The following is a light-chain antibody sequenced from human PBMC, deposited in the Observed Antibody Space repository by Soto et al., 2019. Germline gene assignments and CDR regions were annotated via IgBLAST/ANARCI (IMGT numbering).Light chain of an antibody. J-gene: IGKJ1*01. CDR3: QQYVTTPIT. CDR1: QTISSSY. CDR2: GAS. Sequence: EIVLTQSPGTLSLSPGERATLSCWASQTISSSYLAWYQQKPGQAPRLLIYGASSRATGIPDRISGSGSGTDFTLTISRLEPEDFAVYYCQQYVTTPITFGQGTKVDIK. V-gene: IGKV3-20*01.